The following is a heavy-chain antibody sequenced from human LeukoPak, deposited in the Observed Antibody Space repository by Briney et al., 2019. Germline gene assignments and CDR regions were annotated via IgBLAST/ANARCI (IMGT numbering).Heavy chain of an antibody. CDR1: GGTFSSYA. CDR3: AGSEGYCSGGSCHTLDY. V-gene: IGHV1-69*05. CDR2: IIPIFGTA. J-gene: IGHJ4*02. Sequence: ASVKVSCKASGGTFSSYAISWVRQAPGQGLEWMGGIIPIFGTANYAQKFQGRVTITTDESTSTAYMELSSLRSEDTAVYYCAGSEGYCSGGSCHTLDYWGQGTLVAVSS. D-gene: IGHD2-15*01.